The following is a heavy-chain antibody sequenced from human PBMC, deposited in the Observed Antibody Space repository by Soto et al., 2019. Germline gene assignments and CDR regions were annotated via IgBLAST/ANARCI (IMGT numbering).Heavy chain of an antibody. CDR1: GYTFTSYD. Sequence: GASVKVSCKASGYTFTSYDINWVRQATGQGLEWMGWMNPNSGNTGYAQKFQGRVTMTRNTSISTAYMELSSLRSEDTAVYYCARGPRGYSSSWTYYYYYMDVWGKGTTVTVSS. CDR3: ARGPRGYSSSWTYYYYYMDV. V-gene: IGHV1-8*01. D-gene: IGHD6-13*01. CDR2: MNPNSGNT. J-gene: IGHJ6*03.